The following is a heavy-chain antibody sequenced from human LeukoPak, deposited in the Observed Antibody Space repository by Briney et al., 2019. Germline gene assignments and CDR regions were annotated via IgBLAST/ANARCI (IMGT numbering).Heavy chain of an antibody. Sequence: KASETLSLTCAGYGGSFSGYYWSWIGQPPGKGLEWIGEINHSGSTNYNPSLKSRVTISVDTSKNQFSLKLSSVTAADTAVYYCARDGDYTIDYWGQGTLVTVSS. V-gene: IGHV4-34*01. CDR1: GGSFSGYY. CDR3: ARDGDYTIDY. D-gene: IGHD4-17*01. CDR2: INHSGST. J-gene: IGHJ4*02.